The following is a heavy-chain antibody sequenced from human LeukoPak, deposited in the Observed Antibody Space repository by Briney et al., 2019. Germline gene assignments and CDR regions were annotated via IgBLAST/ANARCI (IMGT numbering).Heavy chain of an antibody. V-gene: IGHV3-30*02. J-gene: IGHJ4*02. CDR2: IRYDGSNK. Sequence: PGGSLRLSCAASGFTFSSYGMHWVRQAPGKGLEWVAFIRYDGSNKYYADSVKGRFTISRDNSKNTLYLQMNSLRAEDTGVYYCAREGVYDILTGNTNEGNWGQGTLVTVSS. CDR3: AREGVYDILTGNTNEGN. CDR1: GFTFSSYG. D-gene: IGHD3-9*01.